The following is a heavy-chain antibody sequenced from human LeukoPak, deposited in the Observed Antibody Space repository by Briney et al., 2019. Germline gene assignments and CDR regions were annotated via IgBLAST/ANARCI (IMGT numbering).Heavy chain of an antibody. V-gene: IGHV3-23*01. Sequence: GGSLRLSCAASGFTFSRYAMNWVRQAPGKGLEWVSTISGSGGNTYYADSVKGRFTIARDNSKNTLYLQMNSLRAEDTAVYYCAKGDKYGHYGSEDYWGQGTLVTVSS. CDR3: AKGDKYGHYGSEDY. J-gene: IGHJ4*02. CDR1: GFTFSRYA. D-gene: IGHD4-17*01. CDR2: ISGSGGNT.